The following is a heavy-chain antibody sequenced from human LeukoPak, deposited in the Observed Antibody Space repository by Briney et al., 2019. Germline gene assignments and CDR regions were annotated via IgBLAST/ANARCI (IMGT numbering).Heavy chain of an antibody. CDR3: ARGQYSSGWYFDY. CDR1: GFTVSSNY. D-gene: IGHD6-19*01. V-gene: IGHV3-53*01. CDR2: IYSGGST. Sequence: PGGSLRLSCAASGFTVSSNYMSWVRQAPGKGLEWVSAIYSGGSTYYADSVKGRFTISRDNSKNTLYLQMNSLRAEDTAVYYCARGQYSSGWYFDYWGQGTLVTVSS. J-gene: IGHJ4*02.